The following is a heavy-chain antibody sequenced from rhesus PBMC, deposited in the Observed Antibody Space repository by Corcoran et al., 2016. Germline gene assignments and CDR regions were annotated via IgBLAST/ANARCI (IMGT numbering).Heavy chain of an antibody. J-gene: IGHJ4*01. CDR1: GGSLSDRSS. CDR2: IYGWGGST. Sequence: QVQLQESGPGLVKPSETLSLPGTVSGGSLSDRSSWSWIRPPPGKGLEWMGRIYGWGGSTTYNPSLKSRVPISRDTAKNQFSLKLSSVTAPDTAVYCWARERGQLVTRLYFDYWGQGVLVTVSS. V-gene: IGHV4-160*01. D-gene: IGHD6-13*01. CDR3: ARERGQLVTRLYFDY.